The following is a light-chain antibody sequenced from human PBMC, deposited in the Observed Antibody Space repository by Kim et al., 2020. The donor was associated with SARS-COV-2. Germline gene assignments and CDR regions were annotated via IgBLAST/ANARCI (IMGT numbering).Light chain of an antibody. J-gene: IGLJ1*01. V-gene: IGLV2-14*01. CDR2: DVS. CDR3: SSYTSSSTYV. Sequence: QSALTQPASVSGSPGQSITISCTRTSSDVGGYNYVSWYQQHPGKAPKLMIYDVSKRPSGVSNRFSGSKSGNTASLTISGLQAEDEADYYCSSYTSSSTYVFGTGTKVTVL. CDR1: SSDVGGYNY.